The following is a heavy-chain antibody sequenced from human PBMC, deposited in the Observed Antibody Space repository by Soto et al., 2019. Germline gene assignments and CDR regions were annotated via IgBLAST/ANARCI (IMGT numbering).Heavy chain of an antibody. J-gene: IGHJ4*02. V-gene: IGHV3-23*01. CDR2: ISASGHSA. CDR3: ARSALLWWALDS. D-gene: IGHD2-15*01. Sequence: GGSLRLSCTASGFSLGDYGMNWVRQTPGKGLEWVSTISASGHSAYSADSVKGRLIISRDNSKNTLYLQMNSLRAEDTAVYYCARSALLWWALDSWGQGTLVTVSS. CDR1: GFSLGDYG.